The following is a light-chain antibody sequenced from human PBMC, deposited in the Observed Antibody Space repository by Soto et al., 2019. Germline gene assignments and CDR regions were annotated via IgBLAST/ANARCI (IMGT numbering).Light chain of an antibody. Sequence: IVLTQSPDTLSVSPGERATLSCRASQSVRSHLAWYQQKPGQAPRLLIYAASTMATGIPARFSGSGSGTEFTLAISSLQSEDFAVYYCQHYNHWPLTFGGGTKVEIK. CDR2: AAS. V-gene: IGKV3D-15*01. J-gene: IGKJ4*01. CDR3: QHYNHWPLT. CDR1: QSVRSH.